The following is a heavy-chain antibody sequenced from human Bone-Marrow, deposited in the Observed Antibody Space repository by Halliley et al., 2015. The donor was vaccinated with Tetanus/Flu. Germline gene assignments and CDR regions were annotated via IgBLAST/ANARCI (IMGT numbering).Heavy chain of an antibody. Sequence: RGRLDPADSYTDYSPSFQGHVTISVDKSIRTAYLQWSGLKASDTAIYYCARDYSGNSVPDYWGQGTLVTVSS. CDR2: LDPADSYT. CDR3: ARDYSGNSVPDY. D-gene: IGHD4-4*01. J-gene: IGHJ4*02. V-gene: IGHV5-10-1*01.